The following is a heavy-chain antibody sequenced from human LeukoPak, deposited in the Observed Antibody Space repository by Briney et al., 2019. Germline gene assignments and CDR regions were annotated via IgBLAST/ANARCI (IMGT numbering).Heavy chain of an antibody. J-gene: IGHJ4*02. V-gene: IGHV3-23*01. Sequence: GGSLRLSCAASGFTFSSYAMHWVRQAPGKGLEWVSVISGSGGTTYYADSVKGRFTTSRDNSKNTLYLQMNSLRAEDTAVYYCARDREMATIEYYFDYWGQGTLVTVSS. CDR3: ARDREMATIEYYFDY. D-gene: IGHD5-24*01. CDR2: ISGSGGTT. CDR1: GFTFSSYA.